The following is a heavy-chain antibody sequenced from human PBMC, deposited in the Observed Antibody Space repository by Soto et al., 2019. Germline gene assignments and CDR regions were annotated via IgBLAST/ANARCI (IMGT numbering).Heavy chain of an antibody. D-gene: IGHD4-17*01. V-gene: IGHV1-8*01. CDR2: MNPNSGNT. CDR1: GYTFTSYD. J-gene: IGHJ4*02. CDR3: ARTLYGDNVDY. Sequence: QVQLVQSGAEVKKPGASVKVSCKASGYTFTSYDINWVRQATGQGLEWMGWMNPNSGNTGYAQKCQGRVTKTRNTSMSRAYMELSSLRSEDTAVYCCARTLYGDNVDYWGQGTLVSVSS.